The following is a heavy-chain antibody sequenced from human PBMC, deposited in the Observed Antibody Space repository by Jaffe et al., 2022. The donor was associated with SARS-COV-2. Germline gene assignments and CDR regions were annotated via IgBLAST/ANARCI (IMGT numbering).Heavy chain of an antibody. CDR3: AKGRFLEWLLDY. V-gene: IGHV3-23*01. CDR2: ISGTGGST. D-gene: IGHD3-3*01. CDR1: GFTFSSFG. Sequence: EVQLLESGGGLVQPGGSLRLSCAASGFTFSSFGMSWVRQAPGKGLEWVSGISGTGGSTHYADSVKGRFTISRDNSRNTLYLQMNSLRAEDTAVYYCAKGRFLEWLLDYWGQGTLVTVSS. J-gene: IGHJ4*02.